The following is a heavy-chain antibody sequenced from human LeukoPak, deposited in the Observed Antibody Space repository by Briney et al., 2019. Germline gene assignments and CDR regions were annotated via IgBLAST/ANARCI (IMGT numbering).Heavy chain of an antibody. CDR2: IYYSGST. J-gene: IGHJ6*02. D-gene: IGHD4-17*01. V-gene: IGHV4-59*08. CDR1: GGSISSYY. Sequence: PSETLSLTCTVSGGSISSYYWRWIRHPPGKGLEWVGYIYYSGSTNYNPSLKSRVPISVDTRKNQFSVKLSSVRAADTAVYYCASRADYGAYYCGMDFWGQGTTGTVS. CDR3: ASRADYGAYYCGMDF.